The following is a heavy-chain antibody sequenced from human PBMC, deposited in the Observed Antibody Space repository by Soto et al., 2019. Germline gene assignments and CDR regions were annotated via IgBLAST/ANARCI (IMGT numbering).Heavy chain of an antibody. V-gene: IGHV1-18*01. CDR3: ARGRGDASPGPHPPLHHYGMGV. CDR2: ISPYNGNR. Sequence: QAQLVQSGDEVKEPGASVKVSCKTSGYTFTSYGVSWVRQAPGQGLEWMGWISPYNGNRNYAQKFQGRVTMTTVTTTSKAQQGGRSLRTDDTAVVYCARGRGDASPGPHPPLHHYGMGVLGQGTTVSVYS. D-gene: IGHD2-21*01. CDR1: GYTFTSYG. J-gene: IGHJ6*02.